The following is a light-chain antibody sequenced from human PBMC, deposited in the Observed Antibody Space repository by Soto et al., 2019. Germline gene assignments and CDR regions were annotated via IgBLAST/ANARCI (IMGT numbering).Light chain of an antibody. CDR1: SSNIGSNY. J-gene: IGLJ2*01. V-gene: IGLV1-47*02. Sequence: QSVLTQPPSASGTPGQRVTISCSGSSSNIGSNYVYWYQQLPGTAPKLLIYNNNQRPSGVPDRFSGSKSGTSASLAISGLRSEDEATYYCAAWDDSLTGVVFGGGTQLTVL. CDR3: AAWDDSLTGVV. CDR2: NNN.